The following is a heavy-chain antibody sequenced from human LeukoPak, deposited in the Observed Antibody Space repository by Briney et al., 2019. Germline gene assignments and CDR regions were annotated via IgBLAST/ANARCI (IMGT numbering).Heavy chain of an antibody. CDR1: GFTFSSYE. CDR2: ISSSGSTI. CDR3: ARIFTRYFGWLLYYPAENDAFDI. V-gene: IGHV3-48*03. J-gene: IGHJ3*02. Sequence: TGGSLRLSCAASGFTFSSYEMNWVRQAPGKGLEWVSYISSSGSTIYYADSVKGRFTISRDNAKNSLYLQMNSLRAEDTAVYYCARIFTRYFGWLLYYPAENDAFDIWGQGTMVTVSS. D-gene: IGHD3-9*01.